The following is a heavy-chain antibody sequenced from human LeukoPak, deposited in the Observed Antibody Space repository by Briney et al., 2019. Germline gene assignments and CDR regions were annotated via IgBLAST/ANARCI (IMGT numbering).Heavy chain of an antibody. CDR3: ARGPIGGLRKGFDI. Sequence: ASVKVSCKASGNTFAGYYVHWARQAPGQGLEWMGWISTHNGATNYAQHFQGRVTMTTDTAVTTAYMDLDGLISDDAAVYFCARGPIGGLRKGFDIWGQGTLVTVSS. D-gene: IGHD1-26*01. V-gene: IGHV1-2*02. CDR2: ISTHNGAT. J-gene: IGHJ4*02. CDR1: GNTFAGYY.